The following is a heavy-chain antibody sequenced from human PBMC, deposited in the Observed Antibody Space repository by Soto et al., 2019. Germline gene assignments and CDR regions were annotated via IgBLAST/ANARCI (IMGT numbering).Heavy chain of an antibody. CDR3: ARVGGGYCSGGRCDNYFDY. J-gene: IGHJ4*02. V-gene: IGHV4-31*03. CDR2: IYYSGST. Sequence: PSETLSLTCTVSADSISSGGYYCSWIRQHPGKGLEWIGYIYYSGSTYYNPSLKSRVTISVDTSKNQFSLKLSSVTAADTAVYYCARVGGGYCSGGRCDNYFDYWGQGTLVTVSS. D-gene: IGHD2-15*01. CDR1: ADSISSGGYY.